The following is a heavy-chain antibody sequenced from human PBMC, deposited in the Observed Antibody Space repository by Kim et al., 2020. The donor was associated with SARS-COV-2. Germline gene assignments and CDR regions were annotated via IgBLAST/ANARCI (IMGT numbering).Heavy chain of an antibody. Sequence: ASVKVSCKASGYTFTSYYMHWVRQAPGQGLEWMGIINPSGGSTSYAQRFQGRVTMTRDTSTSTVYMELSSLRSEDTAVFYCARAPRGHLYDFWSSYWYFDLWGRGTLVTVSS. J-gene: IGHJ2*01. CDR3: ARAPRGHLYDFWSSYWYFDL. V-gene: IGHV1-46*01. CDR1: GYTFTSYY. CDR2: INPSGGST. D-gene: IGHD3-3*01.